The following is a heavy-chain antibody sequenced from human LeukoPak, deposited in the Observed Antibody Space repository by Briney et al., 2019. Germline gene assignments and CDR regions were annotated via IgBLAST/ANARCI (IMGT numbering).Heavy chain of an antibody. D-gene: IGHD2-2*01. CDR3: ACCSTSVDGAFDI. CDR2: IIPIFDTA. Sequence: GASVKVSCKASGGTFSSYAISWVRQAPGQGREWMGGIIPIFDTANYAQKFQGRVTITTDESTSTAYMELSSLRSEDTAVYYGACCSTSVDGAFDIWGQGTMVTVSS. J-gene: IGHJ3*02. V-gene: IGHV1-69*05. CDR1: GGTFSSYA.